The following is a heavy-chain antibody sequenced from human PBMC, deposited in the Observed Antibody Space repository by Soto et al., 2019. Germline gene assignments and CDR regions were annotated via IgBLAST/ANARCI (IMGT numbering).Heavy chain of an antibody. CDR1: GFTFSHYG. D-gene: IGHD2-15*01. CDR2: ILHDGSNE. J-gene: IGHJ4*02. Sequence: PGGSLRLSCAAPGFTFSHYGMHWVRQAPGKGLEWVAHILHDGSNEYYADSVKGRFTISRDNAKNSLYLQMNSLRAEDTAVYYCARDGYCSGGSCSPLSKYYFDYWGQGTLVTVSS. CDR3: ARDGYCSGGSCSPLSKYYFDY. V-gene: IGHV3-30*03.